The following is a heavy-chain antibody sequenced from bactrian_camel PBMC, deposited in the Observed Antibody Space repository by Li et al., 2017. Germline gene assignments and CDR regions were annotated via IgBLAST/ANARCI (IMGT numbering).Heavy chain of an antibody. D-gene: IGHD2*01. J-gene: IGHJ4*01. CDR3: AAAAVDQWSCSWPASGGYSV. CDR2: IDTDGNI. CDR1: GHTANRYC. Sequence: VQLVESGGGSVQAGGSLRLTCLVSGHTANRYCMGWIRQAPGKEREGVATIDTDGNIYYTDAVKSRFTLSKDNAKNILYHQMNDLEPEDTALYYCAAAAVDQWSCSWPASGGYSVWGQGTQVTVSS. V-gene: IGHV3S55*01.